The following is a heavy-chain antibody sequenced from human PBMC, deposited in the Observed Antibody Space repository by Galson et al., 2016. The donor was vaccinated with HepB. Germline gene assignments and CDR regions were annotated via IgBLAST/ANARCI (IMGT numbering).Heavy chain of an antibody. CDR2: PGGDDDEN. CDR1: GFYFPGHA. CDR3: ATRGGSNGWGDFDY. J-gene: IGHJ4*02. V-gene: IGHV3-23*01. Sequence: SLRLSCAASGFYFPGHAMNWVRQAPGKGLEWVSTPGGDDDENHYADSVKGRFTISRDKPKYTVYLQMNSLRAEDTAVYYCATRGGSNGWGDFDYWGRGTLVTVSS. D-gene: IGHD6-25*01.